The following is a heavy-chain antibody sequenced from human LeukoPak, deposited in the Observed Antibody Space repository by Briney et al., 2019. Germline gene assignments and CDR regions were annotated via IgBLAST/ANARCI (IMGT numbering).Heavy chain of an antibody. Sequence: PSETLSLTCTVSGGSISSYYWSWIRQPPGKGLEWIGYIYYSGSTNDNPSLKSRVTISVNTSKNQFSLKLSSVTAADTAVYYCARGYYDFWSGQLYYYYYYMDVWGKGTTVTVSS. D-gene: IGHD3-3*01. V-gene: IGHV4-59*01. CDR3: ARGYYDFWSGQLYYYYYYMDV. CDR2: IYYSGST. J-gene: IGHJ6*03. CDR1: GGSISSYY.